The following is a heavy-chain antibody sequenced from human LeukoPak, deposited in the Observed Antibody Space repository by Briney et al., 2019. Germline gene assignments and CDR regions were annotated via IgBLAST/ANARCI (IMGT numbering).Heavy chain of an antibody. CDR2: IYTSGSA. D-gene: IGHD3-10*01. J-gene: IGHJ4*02. V-gene: IGHV4-61*02. CDR3: ARISRYYGSGSYSPAFPFDY. CDR1: GGSISSGSYY. Sequence: SQTLSLTCTVSGGSISSGSYYWSWIRQPAGKGLEWIGRIYTSGSANYNPSLKSRVTISVDTSKNQFSLKLSSLTAADTAVYYCARISRYYGSGSYSPAFPFDYWGQGTLVTVSS.